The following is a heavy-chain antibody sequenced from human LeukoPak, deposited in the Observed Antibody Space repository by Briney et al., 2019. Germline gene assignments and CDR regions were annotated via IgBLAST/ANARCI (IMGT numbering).Heavy chain of an antibody. D-gene: IGHD3-3*01. CDR3: VKAQRGFDDFWSGYDY. V-gene: IGHV3-48*03. CDR1: GFTFSSYE. J-gene: IGHJ4*02. Sequence: PGGSLRLSCAASGFTFSSYEMNWVRQAPGKGLEWVSYISSSGSTIYYADSVKGRFTISRDNAKNSLYLQMNSLRAEDTAVYYCVKAQRGFDDFWSGYDYWGQGSLVTVSS. CDR2: ISSSGSTI.